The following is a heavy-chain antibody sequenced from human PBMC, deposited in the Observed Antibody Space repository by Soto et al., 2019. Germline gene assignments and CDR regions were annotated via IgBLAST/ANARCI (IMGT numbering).Heavy chain of an antibody. D-gene: IGHD4-17*01. V-gene: IGHV1-69*06. CDR1: GGTFNSFA. Sequence: QVQLVQSGAEVKKPGSSVKVSCKASGGTFNSFAISWVRQAPGQGLEWMGAIMPVFGTANYAQRFQGRVTITADKSTNTAYMELRSLRSEDTAVYYCASPGGYGDYLSYCGQGTLVTVSS. J-gene: IGHJ4*02. CDR3: ASPGGYGDYLSY. CDR2: IMPVFGTA.